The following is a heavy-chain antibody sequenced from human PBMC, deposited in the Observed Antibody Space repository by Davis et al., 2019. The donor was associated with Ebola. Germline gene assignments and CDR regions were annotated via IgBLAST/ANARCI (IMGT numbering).Heavy chain of an antibody. CDR2: INQDESEK. CDR1: GFTFSGHW. Sequence: PRGSLRLSCVASGFTFSGHWLTWVRQAPGRGLEWLANINQDESEKNYVDSVKGRFTISRDNAKNSLYLQMNSLRGDDTALYYCARHHYMRIDYWGQGTLVTVSS. CDR3: ARHHYMRIDY. V-gene: IGHV3-7*03. J-gene: IGHJ4*02. D-gene: IGHD4-11*01.